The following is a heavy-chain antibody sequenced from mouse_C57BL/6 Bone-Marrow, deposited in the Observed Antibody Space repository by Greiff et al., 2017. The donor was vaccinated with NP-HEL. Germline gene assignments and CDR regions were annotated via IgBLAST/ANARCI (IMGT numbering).Heavy chain of an antibody. Sequence: QVQLQQPGAELVMPGASVKLSCKASGYTFTSYWMHWVKQRPGQGLEWIGDIDPSDSYTNYNQKFKGKSTLTVDKSSSTAYMQLSSLTSEDSAVYYCARRGYYYGRSPWGQGTLVTVSA. CDR2: IDPSDSYT. CDR3: ARRGYYYGRSP. CDR1: GYTFTSYW. D-gene: IGHD1-1*01. J-gene: IGHJ3*01. V-gene: IGHV1-69*01.